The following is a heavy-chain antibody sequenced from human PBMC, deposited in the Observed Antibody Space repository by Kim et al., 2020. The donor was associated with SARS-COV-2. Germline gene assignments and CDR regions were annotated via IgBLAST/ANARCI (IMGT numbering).Heavy chain of an antibody. V-gene: IGHV3-30-3*01. CDR2: ISYDGSNK. D-gene: IGHD3-10*01. J-gene: IGHJ6*02. CDR1: GFTFRSCA. CDR3: AGDPWSRRRGDTYSYYGMDV. Sequence: GGSLRLSCAASGFTFRSCAMHWVRQAPGKGLEWVAVISYDGSNKNYADSVKGRFTISRDNSKNTLYLQMNSLRPEDTALYYCAGDPWSRRRGDTYSYYGMDVWGQGTTVTVSS.